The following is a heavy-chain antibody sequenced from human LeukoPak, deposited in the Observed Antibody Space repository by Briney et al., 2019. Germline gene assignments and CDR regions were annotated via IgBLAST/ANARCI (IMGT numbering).Heavy chain of an antibody. CDR1: GFSFSSYG. CDR2: ISSGSSYI. Sequence: PGGSLRLSCAASGFSFSSYGMNWVRQAPGKGLEWVSSISSGSSYIYYADSVKGRFTISRDNAKNSLYLQMNSLRAEDTAVYYCARGGIVGATSDFDYWGQGTLVTVSS. V-gene: IGHV3-21*01. CDR3: ARGGIVGATSDFDY. D-gene: IGHD1-26*01. J-gene: IGHJ4*02.